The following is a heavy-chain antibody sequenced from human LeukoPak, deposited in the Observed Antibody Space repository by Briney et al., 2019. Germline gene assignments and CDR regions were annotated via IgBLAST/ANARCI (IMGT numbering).Heavy chain of an antibody. D-gene: IGHD2-15*01. Sequence: PSETLSLTCTVSGASIRRGDYYWSWIRQPPGKGLEWIGYIYDSGSTYYNPSLKSRITISVDTSENRFPLKLSSVTATDTAVYYCARDCSGGSCYGAFDIWGQGTMVTVSS. V-gene: IGHV4-30-4*01. J-gene: IGHJ3*02. CDR3: ARDCSGGSCYGAFDI. CDR1: GASIRRGDYY. CDR2: IYDSGST.